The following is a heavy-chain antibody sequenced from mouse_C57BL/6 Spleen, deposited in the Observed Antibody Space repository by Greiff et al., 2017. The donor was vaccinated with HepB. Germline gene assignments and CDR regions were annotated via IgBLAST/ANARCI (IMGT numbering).Heavy chain of an antibody. CDR1: GFTFSDYG. CDR2: ISSGSSTI. V-gene: IGHV5-17*01. J-gene: IGHJ1*03. D-gene: IGHD1-1*02. Sequence: EVKLVESGGGLVKPGGSLKLSCPASGFTFSDYGMHWVRQAPEKGLEWVAYISSGSSTIYYADTVKGRFTISRDNAKNTLFLQMTSLRSEDTAMYYCERKGWTYWYFDVWGTGTTVTVSS. CDR3: ERKGWTYWYFDV.